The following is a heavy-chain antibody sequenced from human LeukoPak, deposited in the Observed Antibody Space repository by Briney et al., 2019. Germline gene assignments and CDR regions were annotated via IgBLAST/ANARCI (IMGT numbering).Heavy chain of an antibody. D-gene: IGHD4-11*01. Sequence: PGGSQRLSCAASGFTFSSYAMHWVRQAPGKGLEWVAVISYDGSNKYYADSVKGRFTISRDNSKNTLYLQMNSLRAEDTAVYYCAREMSHDYSNYIDAFDVWGQGTMVTVSS. V-gene: IGHV3-30-3*01. CDR1: GFTFSSYA. CDR3: AREMSHDYSNYIDAFDV. J-gene: IGHJ3*01. CDR2: ISYDGSNK.